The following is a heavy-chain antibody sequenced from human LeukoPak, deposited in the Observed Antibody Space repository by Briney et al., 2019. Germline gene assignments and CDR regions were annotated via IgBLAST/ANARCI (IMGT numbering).Heavy chain of an antibody. Sequence: GGSLRLSCAASGFTFSSYWMSWVRQAPGEGLEWVANIKQDGSEKYYVDSVKGRFTISRDNAKNSLYLQMNSLRAEDTAVYYCARDKYRYYYDSSGYYYWGQGTLVTVSS. V-gene: IGHV3-7*01. CDR1: GFTFSSYW. J-gene: IGHJ4*02. CDR2: IKQDGSEK. D-gene: IGHD3-22*01. CDR3: ARDKYRYYYDSSGYYY.